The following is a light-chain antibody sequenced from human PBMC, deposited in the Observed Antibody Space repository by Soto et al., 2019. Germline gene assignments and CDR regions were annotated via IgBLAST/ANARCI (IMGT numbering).Light chain of an antibody. J-gene: IGKJ4*01. Sequence: DIQMTQSPSTLSASVGDRVTITCRASQSISSWLAWYQQKPGKAPKLLIYKASSLKSGVPSRFSGSGSGTEFTLTISSLQPEDFATYYCQQYNSHFGGGTKVEIK. CDR2: KAS. V-gene: IGKV1-5*03. CDR3: QQYNSH. CDR1: QSISSW.